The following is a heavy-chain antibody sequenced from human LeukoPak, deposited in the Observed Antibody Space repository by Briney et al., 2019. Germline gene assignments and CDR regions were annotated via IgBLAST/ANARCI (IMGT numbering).Heavy chain of an antibody. Sequence: ASVTVSCKASGYTFTGHYMHWVRQAPGQGPEWMGWINPNSGGTNYAKKFQGRVTMTRDTYIRTAYMEVTRLTSDDTAVYYCARDWSAHYSYGSGNWFDPWGQGTLVTVSS. J-gene: IGHJ5*02. D-gene: IGHD3-10*01. CDR1: GYTFTGHY. V-gene: IGHV1-2*02. CDR2: INPNSGGT. CDR3: ARDWSAHYSYGSGNWFDP.